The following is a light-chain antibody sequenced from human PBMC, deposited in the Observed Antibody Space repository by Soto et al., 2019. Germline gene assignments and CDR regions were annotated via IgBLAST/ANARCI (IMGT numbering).Light chain of an antibody. J-gene: IGKJ1*01. Sequence: DIVMTQSPLTLSVSPGESATLSCRASERVSTNLAWYQQTPGQAPRFLIYSASRRPTDIPVRFSGSGSGAEFTLTISSLQSEDFAIYYCQQYNNLPPTFGQGTKVDIK. CDR2: SAS. CDR3: QQYNNLPPT. V-gene: IGKV3-15*01. CDR1: ERVSTN.